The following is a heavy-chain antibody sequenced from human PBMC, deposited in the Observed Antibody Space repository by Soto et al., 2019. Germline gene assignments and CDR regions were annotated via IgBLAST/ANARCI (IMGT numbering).Heavy chain of an antibody. CDR1: GYSFTSYW. CDR3: ARPRQRSRSALYVSGYGMDV. D-gene: IGHD6-19*01. V-gene: IGHV5-10-1*03. CDR2: IDPSDSYT. Sequence: EVQLVQSGAEVKKPGESLRISCKGSGYSFTSYWITWVRQMPGKVLEGMGRIDPSDSYTKYSPSFHGHGTMSADKSNITVYLQWSSLRASDTAIYYCARPRQRSRSALYVSGYGMDVWGQGTTVTASS. J-gene: IGHJ6*02.